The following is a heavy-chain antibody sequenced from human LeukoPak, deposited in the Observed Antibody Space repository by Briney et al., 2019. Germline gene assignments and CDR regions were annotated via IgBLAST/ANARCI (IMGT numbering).Heavy chain of an antibody. CDR2: IYYSGST. CDR3: ARDGWESLDY. Sequence: SETLSLTCTVSGGSISSYYWSWIRQPPGKGLEWIGYIYYSGSTNYNPSLKSRVTISVDTSKNQFSLKLSSVTAADTAVYYCARDGWESLDYWGQGTLVTVSS. CDR1: GGSISSYY. D-gene: IGHD6-19*01. V-gene: IGHV4-59*12. J-gene: IGHJ4*02.